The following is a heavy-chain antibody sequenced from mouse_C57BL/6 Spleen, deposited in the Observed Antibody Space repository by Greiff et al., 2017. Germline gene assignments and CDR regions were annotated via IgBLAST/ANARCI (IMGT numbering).Heavy chain of an antibody. Sequence: QVQLQQSGAELMKPGASVKLSCQATGYTFTGYWIEWVKQRPGHGLELIGELLPGSGSTNYNEKFKGKATCTADTSANTAYMPLSSLTTEDSAIYYCSRKDLLWSFYAMDYWGQGTSVTVSS. D-gene: IGHD2-1*01. CDR1: GYTFTGYW. CDR2: LLPGSGST. CDR3: SRKDLLWSFYAMDY. J-gene: IGHJ4*01. V-gene: IGHV1-9*01.